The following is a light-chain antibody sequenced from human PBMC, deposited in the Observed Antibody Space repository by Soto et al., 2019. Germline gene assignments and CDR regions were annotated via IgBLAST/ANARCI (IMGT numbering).Light chain of an antibody. V-gene: IGKV3-15*01. J-gene: IGKJ5*01. Sequence: EIVMTQSPATLSVSPGERATLSCRTSQTVGDNLAWYQQKPGQAPRLLIYGTSIRATGTPARLSGSGPGTDFTPTISSLQSEDFSIYFCQQYNNWPLTFGQGTRLEI. CDR3: QQYNNWPLT. CDR1: QTVGDN. CDR2: GTS.